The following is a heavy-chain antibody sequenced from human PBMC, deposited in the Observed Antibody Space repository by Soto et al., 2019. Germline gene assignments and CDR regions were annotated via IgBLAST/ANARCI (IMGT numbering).Heavy chain of an antibody. V-gene: IGHV3-9*01. CDR2: ISWHSGTI. CDR3: AKDQASGQGSFDS. J-gene: IGHJ4*02. CDR1: GCSFRNYG. Sequence: GGSLRLSCAASGCSFRNYGMHWVRRVPGKGLEWVSGISWHSGTIGYADSVRGRFTISRDNAKNTLFLQMNSLRADDTAVYYCAKDQASGQGSFDSWGQGTLVTVSS.